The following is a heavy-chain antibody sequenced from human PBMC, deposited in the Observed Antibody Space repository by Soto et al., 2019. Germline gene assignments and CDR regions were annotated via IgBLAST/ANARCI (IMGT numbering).Heavy chain of an antibody. V-gene: IGHV4-30-4*01. D-gene: IGHD6-13*01. CDR1: GCSISSGDYY. CDR2: IYYSGST. CDR3: AREGGSSTYYPLDLDF. Sequence: TLSLTCTVSGCSISSGDYYWSWIRQPPGKDLEWIGYIYYSGSTYYNLSLKRRVTISVDTSKNQFSLKLSSVTAADTGVYFCAREGGSSTYYPLDLDFWGQGTLVTVSS. J-gene: IGHJ4*02.